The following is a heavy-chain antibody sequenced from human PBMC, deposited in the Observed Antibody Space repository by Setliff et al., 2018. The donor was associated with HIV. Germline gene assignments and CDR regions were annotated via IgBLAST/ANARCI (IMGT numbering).Heavy chain of an antibody. D-gene: IGHD2-2*01. Sequence: PGGSLRLSCAVSGFNLNKAWMTWVRQAPGKGLEWVANIDQDGSEKYYVDSVKGRFTISRDNAKNSLYLQMNSLRAEDTAVYYCARDRGRYQLPYYYYYMDVWGRGTTVTVSS. J-gene: IGHJ6*03. V-gene: IGHV3-7*01. CDR1: GFNLNKAW. CDR2: IDQDGSEK. CDR3: ARDRGRYQLPYYYYYMDV.